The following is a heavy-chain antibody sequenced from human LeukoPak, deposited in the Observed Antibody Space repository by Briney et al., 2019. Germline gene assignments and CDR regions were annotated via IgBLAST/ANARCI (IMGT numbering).Heavy chain of an antibody. J-gene: IGHJ4*02. V-gene: IGHV3-30*02. CDR3: AKEIWPTVNTPGHTYFDY. CDR1: RFTFSSYG. Sequence: PGGPLRLSCAASRFTFSSYGMHWVRQAPGKGLEWVAFIRYDGRNKYYSDSVKGRFTISRDNSQNTLYLQMNSLRNEDTAVYYCAKEIWPTVNTPGHTYFDYGGQGTLVTVSS. D-gene: IGHD4-17*01. CDR2: IRYDGRNK.